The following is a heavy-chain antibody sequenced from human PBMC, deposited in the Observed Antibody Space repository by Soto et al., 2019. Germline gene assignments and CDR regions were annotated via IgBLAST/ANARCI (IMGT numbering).Heavy chain of an antibody. J-gene: IGHJ3*01. D-gene: IGHD2-15*01. CDR3: ARERGYCSGVSCYMDGAFDF. Sequence: EVQLWESGGGLVQPGGSLRLSCAASGSTFSSYAMSWVRQAPGKGLEWVSVISGSGDSTYYADSVKGRFNISRDNSKNTPYVQMNSLRAEDTAVYYCARERGYCSGVSCYMDGAFDFWGQGTMVTVSS. CDR1: GSTFSSYA. V-gene: IGHV3-23*01. CDR2: ISGSGDST.